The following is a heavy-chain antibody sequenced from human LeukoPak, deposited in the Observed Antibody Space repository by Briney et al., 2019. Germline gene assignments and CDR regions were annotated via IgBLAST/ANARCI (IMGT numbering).Heavy chain of an antibody. V-gene: IGHV3-23*01. Sequence: SGGSLRLSCAASGFTFGRYAMSWVRQAPGKGLEWVSTIGGSGVTTYYADSVKGRFTISRDNSKNTMYLQMNSLRAEDTALYYCAKDRPYDYDSSGFMAIDIWGQGTMVTVS. CDR3: AKDRPYDYDSSGFMAIDI. J-gene: IGHJ3*02. CDR1: GFTFGRYA. CDR2: IGGSGVTT. D-gene: IGHD3-22*01.